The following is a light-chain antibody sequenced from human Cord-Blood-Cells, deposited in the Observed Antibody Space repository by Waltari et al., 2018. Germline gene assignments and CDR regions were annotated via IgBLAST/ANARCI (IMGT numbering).Light chain of an antibody. J-gene: IGKJ5*01. V-gene: IGKV3-11*01. CDR2: DAS. CDR1: QSVSSY. CDR3: QQRSNWPPIT. Sequence: EIVLTQSPVTLSLSPEESATLSCRASQSVSSYLAWYQQKPGQPPRLLIYDASNRATGIPARFSGSGSGTDFTLTISSLEPEDFAVYYCQQRSNWPPITFGQGTRLEIK.